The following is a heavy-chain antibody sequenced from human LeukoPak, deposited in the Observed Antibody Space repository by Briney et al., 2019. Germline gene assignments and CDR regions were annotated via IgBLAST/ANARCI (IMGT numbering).Heavy chain of an antibody. J-gene: IGHJ4*02. CDR2: IYPGDSDT. CDR1: GYNFANFW. D-gene: IGHD1-26*01. V-gene: IGHV5-51*01. CDR3: ARRSGSYFNF. Sequence: GESLKISFKGSGSGYNFANFWIGWVRQMPGKGLEWMGIIYPGDSDTRYNPSFEGQVTISADKSISTAYLQWSSLRASDTAMYFCARRSGSYFNFWGQGTQVIVSS.